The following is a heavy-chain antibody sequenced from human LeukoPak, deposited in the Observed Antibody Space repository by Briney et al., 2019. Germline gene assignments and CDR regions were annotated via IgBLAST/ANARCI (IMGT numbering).Heavy chain of an antibody. D-gene: IGHD2-15*01. CDR2: IYHSGST. CDR1: GYSISSGYY. Sequence: SETLSLTCAVSGYSISSGYYWGWIRQPPGKGLEWIGSIYHSGSTYYNPSLKSRVTISVDTSKNQFSLKLSSVTAADTAVYYCARWGCSGGSCYNPIFDYWGQGTLVTVSS. V-gene: IGHV4-38-2*01. CDR3: ARWGCSGGSCYNPIFDY. J-gene: IGHJ4*02.